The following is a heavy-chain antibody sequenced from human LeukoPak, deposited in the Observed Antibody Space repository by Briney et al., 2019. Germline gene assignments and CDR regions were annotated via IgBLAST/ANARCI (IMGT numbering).Heavy chain of an antibody. J-gene: IGHJ5*02. Sequence: PSETLSLTCTVSGGSISSYYWSWIRQPPGKGLEWIGYIYYSGSTNYNPSLKSRVTISVDTSKNQFSPKLSSVTAADTAVYYCARSKIGDWFDPWGQGTLVTVSS. D-gene: IGHD3-16*01. CDR2: IYYSGST. CDR1: GGSISSYY. CDR3: ARSKIGDWFDP. V-gene: IGHV4-59*01.